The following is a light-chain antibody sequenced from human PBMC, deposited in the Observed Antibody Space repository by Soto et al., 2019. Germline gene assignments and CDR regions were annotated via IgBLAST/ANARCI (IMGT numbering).Light chain of an antibody. Sequence: VVLTQSPTALSLSPGGRGTLSCGASQSVSSTYVAWYQHKPGLAPRLLIHDTSSRAIGIPDRFSGSKSGTNFTLTIRRMEPEDVGTYYCHQYGSSPITFGHGTKGDIK. J-gene: IGKJ1*01. CDR1: QSVSSTY. CDR3: HQYGSSPIT. V-gene: IGKV3D-20*01. CDR2: DTS.